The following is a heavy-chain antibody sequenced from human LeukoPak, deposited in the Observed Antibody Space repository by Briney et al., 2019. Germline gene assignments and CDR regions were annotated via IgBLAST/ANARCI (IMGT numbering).Heavy chain of an antibody. CDR3: AKDTASSWWYFDL. J-gene: IGHJ2*01. Sequence: GGSLRLSCAASGFTFSSSAKSWVRQAPGKGLEGVSAIGGSGSTTYYADSVNGQFTISRDNSKNTLYLQMNSLRAEDTAVYYCAKDTASSWWYFDLWGRGTLVTVSS. V-gene: IGHV3-23*01. D-gene: IGHD5-18*01. CDR2: IGGSGSTT. CDR1: GFTFSSSA.